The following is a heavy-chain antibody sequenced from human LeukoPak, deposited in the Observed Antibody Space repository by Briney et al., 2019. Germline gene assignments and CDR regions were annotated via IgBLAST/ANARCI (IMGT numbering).Heavy chain of an antibody. V-gene: IGHV3-23*01. CDR1: GFTLSSYA. Sequence: GGSLRLSCAGSGFTLSSYAMSWVRQAPGKGLEWVSLISSGGTTYYADSVKGRFTISRDNSKDTLYLQMNSLRAEDTAVYYCATYSSLNRREFQYWGQGTLLTVSS. D-gene: IGHD3-22*01. CDR2: ISSGGTT. J-gene: IGHJ1*01. CDR3: ATYSSLNRREFQY.